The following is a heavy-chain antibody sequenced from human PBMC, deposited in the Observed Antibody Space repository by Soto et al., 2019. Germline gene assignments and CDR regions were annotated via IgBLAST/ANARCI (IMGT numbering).Heavy chain of an antibody. V-gene: IGHV1-3*01. D-gene: IGHD6-13*01. CDR3: ARDRYSSSWIYYYYGMGV. CDR2: INAGNGNT. Sequence: ASVKVSCKASGYTFTSYAMHLVRQAPGQRLEWMGWINAGNGNTKYSQKFQGRVTITRDTSASTAYMELSSLRSEDTAVYYCARDRYSSSWIYYYYGMGVWGQGTTVTVSS. J-gene: IGHJ6*02. CDR1: GYTFTSYA.